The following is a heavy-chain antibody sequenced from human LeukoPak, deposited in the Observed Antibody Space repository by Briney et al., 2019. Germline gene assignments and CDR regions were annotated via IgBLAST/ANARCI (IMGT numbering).Heavy chain of an antibody. CDR1: RGAISSYY. CDR2: AFASGTT. V-gene: IGHV4-4*08. Sequence: PSETLSLTCNVSRGAISSYYWNWVRQTPGKGLEWIGYAFASGTTEYNPSLKSRVTIAFDMSRNQFSLTLTSVTAADTALYFCARAWGSYRGRLDSWGQGTLVTVS. D-gene: IGHD3-16*02. J-gene: IGHJ5*01. CDR3: ARAWGSYRGRLDS.